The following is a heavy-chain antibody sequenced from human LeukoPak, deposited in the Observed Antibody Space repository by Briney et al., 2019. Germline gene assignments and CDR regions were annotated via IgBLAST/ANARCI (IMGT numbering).Heavy chain of an antibody. V-gene: IGHV3-30*04. J-gene: IGHJ4*02. Sequence: GGSLRLSCAASEFTFSIYTMHWFRQAPGKGLEWVAVISNNGGYINYADSVRGRLTISRDNFKNTLYLQMNSLRPEDAALYYCARERASCYFDYWGQGTLATVSS. CDR2: ISNNGGYI. CDR1: EFTFSIYT. CDR3: ARERASCYFDY. D-gene: IGHD1-1*01.